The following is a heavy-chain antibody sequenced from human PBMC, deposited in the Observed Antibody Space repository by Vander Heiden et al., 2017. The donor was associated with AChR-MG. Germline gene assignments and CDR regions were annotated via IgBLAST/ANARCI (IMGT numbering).Heavy chain of an antibody. D-gene: IGHD2-2*02. Sequence: VQLVESGGGVVQPGGPLRLPCPTSGFTFSRYGMHGVRQAPGKGLEWVAFIRYDGSNKYYADSVKGRFTISRDNSKNTLYLQMNSLRAEDTAVYYCAKDGRYCSSTSCYTGQGFDPWGQGTLVTVSS. V-gene: IGHV3-30*02. J-gene: IGHJ5*02. CDR3: AKDGRYCSSTSCYTGQGFDP. CDR1: GFTFSRYG. CDR2: IRYDGSNK.